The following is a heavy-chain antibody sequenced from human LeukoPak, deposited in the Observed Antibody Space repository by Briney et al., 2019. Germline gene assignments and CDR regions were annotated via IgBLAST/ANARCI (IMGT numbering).Heavy chain of an antibody. D-gene: IGHD6-13*01. CDR3: ARGNSSSSWHYYFDY. V-gene: IGHV4-34*01. Sequence: PSETLSLTCAVYGGSFSGYYWSWIRQPPGKGLEWIGEINHRGSTSYNPYLKSRVNISVDTSKNQFSLKLSSVPAADTAVYYCARGNSSSSWHYYFDYWGQGTLVTVSS. CDR1: GGSFSGYY. CDR2: INHRGST. J-gene: IGHJ4*02.